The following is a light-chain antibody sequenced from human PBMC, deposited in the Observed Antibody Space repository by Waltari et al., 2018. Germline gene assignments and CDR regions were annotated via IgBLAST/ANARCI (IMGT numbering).Light chain of an antibody. V-gene: IGKV1-5*03. J-gene: IGKJ4*01. CDR2: KAS. CDR3: QQYGTYPLT. Sequence: DIQMTQSPSTLSASVVDRVTITCRASQSISTWLAWYQQKPGKAPKLLIYKASSLESGVPLRFSGSGSGTEFTLTISSLQPDDFASYYCQQYGTYPLTFGGGTKVGIE. CDR1: QSISTW.